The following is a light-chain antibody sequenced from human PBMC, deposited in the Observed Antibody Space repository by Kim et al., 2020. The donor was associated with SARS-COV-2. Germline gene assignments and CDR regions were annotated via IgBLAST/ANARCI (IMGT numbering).Light chain of an antibody. J-gene: IGKJ1*01. V-gene: IGKV1-27*01. CDR3: QKYDSVPPT. CDR2: AAS. Sequence: ASVGDTVTISCRASQGISNNLAWYQHKPGKSPRLLIYAASTLQSGVPSRFSGSGSGADLTLTISSLQPEDVATYYCQKYDSVPPTFGQGTKVDIK. CDR1: QGISNN.